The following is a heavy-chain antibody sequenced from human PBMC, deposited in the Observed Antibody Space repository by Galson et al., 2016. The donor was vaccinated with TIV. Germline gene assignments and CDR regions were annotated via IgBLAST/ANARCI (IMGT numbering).Heavy chain of an antibody. CDR3: ETELYCSSISGYYYYGLDV. CDR1: GYSFLSYG. V-gene: IGHV1-18*04. J-gene: IGHJ6*02. D-gene: IGHD2-2*01. Sequence: SGAEVKKPGASVKVSCKASGYSFLSYGMTWVRQAPGRGLEWLGWISAYNGDIKSARKFQGRVTMTTDTSTNTAYMELRSLGSDDTAVYYCETELYCSSISGYYYYGLDVWGHGTTVTVSS. CDR2: ISAYNGDI.